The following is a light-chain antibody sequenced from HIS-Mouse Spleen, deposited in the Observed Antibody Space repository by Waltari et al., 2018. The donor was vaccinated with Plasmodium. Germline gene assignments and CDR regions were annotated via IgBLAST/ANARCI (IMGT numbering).Light chain of an antibody. V-gene: IGLV3-10*01. CDR2: EDS. CDR1: ALPKKY. J-gene: IGLJ3*02. Sequence: SYALTQPPSVSVSPGQTARITCSGDALPKKYSYWYQQKSGQAPVLVLYEDSKRPSGIPERFSGSSSGTMATLTISGAQVEDEADYYCYSTDSSGNHRVFGGGTKLTVL. CDR3: YSTDSSGNHRV.